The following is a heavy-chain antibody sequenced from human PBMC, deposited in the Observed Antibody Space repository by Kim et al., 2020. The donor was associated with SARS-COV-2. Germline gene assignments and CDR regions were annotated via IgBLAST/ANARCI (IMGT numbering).Heavy chain of an antibody. CDR1: GFTFSRYS. CDR3: ARVTYCGGDCYSDLYYYGMDV. CDR2: ISSSSTI. V-gene: IGHV3-48*02. J-gene: IGHJ6*02. D-gene: IGHD2-21*02. Sequence: GGSLRLSCAASGFTFSRYSMNWVRQAPGKGLEWVSYISSSSTIYYADSVKGRFTISRDNAKNSLYLQMNSLRDEDTAVYYCARVTYCGGDCYSDLYYYGMDVWGQGTTVTVSS.